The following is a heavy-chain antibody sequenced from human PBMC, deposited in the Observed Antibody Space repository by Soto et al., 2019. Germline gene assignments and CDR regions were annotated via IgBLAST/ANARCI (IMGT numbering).Heavy chain of an antibody. J-gene: IGHJ4*02. CDR2: IIPIFGTA. Sequence: SLKVSCKASGYTFTSYAISWVRQAPGQGLEWMGGIIPIFGTANYAQKFQGRVTITADESTSTAYMELRSVTAADTAVYYCARARYDSSGYYYFDYWGQGTLVTVSS. CDR3: ARARYDSSGYYYFDY. D-gene: IGHD3-22*01. V-gene: IGHV1-69*13. CDR1: GYTFTSYA.